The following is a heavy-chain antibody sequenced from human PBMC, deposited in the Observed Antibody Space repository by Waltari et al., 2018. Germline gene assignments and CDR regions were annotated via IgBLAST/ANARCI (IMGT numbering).Heavy chain of an antibody. CDR2: TYYRAKWSN. CDR3: ARGRNSGFDY. J-gene: IGHJ4*02. V-gene: IGHV6-1*01. CDR1: GYSISSNGVA. D-gene: IGHD2-15*01. Sequence: QVQLQQSGTELVKPSHTLSLTCDISGYSISSNGVAWNWIRQSPSRGLAWLGRTYYRAKWSNDYAVSVKSRITINPDTSKNQFSLQLNSVTPDDTAVYYCARGRNSGFDYWGQGTLVTVSS.